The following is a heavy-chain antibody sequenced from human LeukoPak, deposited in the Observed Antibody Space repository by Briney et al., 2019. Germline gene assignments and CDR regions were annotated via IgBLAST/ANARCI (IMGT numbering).Heavy chain of an antibody. V-gene: IGHV4-39*01. CDR2: IYYSGST. CDR1: GGSISSSSYY. CDR3: ARRAAREVDPPQ. J-gene: IGHJ4*02. Sequence: SETLSLTCTVSGGSISSSSYYWGWIRQPPGKGLEWIGSIYYSGSTYYNPSLKSRVTISVDTSKNQFSLKLSSVTAADTAVYYWARRAAREVDPPQWGQGTLVTVCS. D-gene: IGHD3-10*01.